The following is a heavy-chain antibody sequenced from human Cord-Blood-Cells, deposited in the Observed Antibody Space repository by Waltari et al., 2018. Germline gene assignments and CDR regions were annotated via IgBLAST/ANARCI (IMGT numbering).Heavy chain of an antibody. Sequence: QVQLQQSGPGLVKPSQTLSLTCAISGDSVSSNSAAWHWIRQSPSRGLAVLGRTYYRSKGDNDYAISVKSRIPLNPDTSKNQFSLQLNSVTPEDTAVYYCARSAIGGKGPGRYFDLWCRGTLVTVSS. D-gene: IGHD3-16*01. J-gene: IGHJ2*01. CDR1: GDSVSSNSAA. V-gene: IGHV6-1*01. CDR2: TYYRSKGDN. CDR3: ARSAIGGKGPGRYFDL.